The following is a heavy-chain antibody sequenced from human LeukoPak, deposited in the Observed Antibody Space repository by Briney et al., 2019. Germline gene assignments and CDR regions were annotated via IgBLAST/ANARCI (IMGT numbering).Heavy chain of an antibody. V-gene: IGHV3-30*03. CDR2: ISYDGSNK. Sequence: GRSLRLSCAAPGFTFSSYGMHWGRQAPGKGVEWVGVISYDGSNKYYADSVKGRFTISRDNSKNTLYLQMNSLRAEDTAVYYCARVSWGTDVWGQGTTVTVSS. CDR1: GFTFSSYG. CDR3: ARVSWGTDV. J-gene: IGHJ6*02.